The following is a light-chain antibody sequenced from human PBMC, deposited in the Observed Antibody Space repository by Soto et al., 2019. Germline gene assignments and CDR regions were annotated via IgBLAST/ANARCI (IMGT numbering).Light chain of an antibody. CDR3: XXXXXXGT. Sequence: EIVLTQSPGTLSLSPGERATLSCRASQSVSNNYLAWYQQKPGQAPRLLIYGASNRATGIPDRFSGSGSGTDFTLTXXXXXXXDFAVYYCXXXXXXGTFG. CDR2: GAS. CDR1: QSVSNNY. V-gene: IGKV3-20*01. J-gene: IGKJ1*01.